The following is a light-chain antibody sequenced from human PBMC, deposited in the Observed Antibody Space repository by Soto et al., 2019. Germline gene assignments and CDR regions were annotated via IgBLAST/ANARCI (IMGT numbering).Light chain of an antibody. Sequence: DIQLTQSPSVLSASVGDTVTITCRASQALSNYLAWYQQKPGKAPDLLIYSASTLQSGVPSRFSGSGSETEFSLTIRDLQPEDFATYYCQQLSRYPLTFGGGTKVDLK. J-gene: IGKJ4*01. CDR1: QALSNY. V-gene: IGKV1-9*01. CDR2: SAS. CDR3: QQLSRYPLT.